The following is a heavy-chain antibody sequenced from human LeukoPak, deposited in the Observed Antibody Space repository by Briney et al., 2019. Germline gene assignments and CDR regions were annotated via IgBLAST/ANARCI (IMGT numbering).Heavy chain of an antibody. CDR2: ISSSSSYT. Sequence: GGSLRLSCAASGFTFSDYYMSWIRQAPGKGLEWVSYISSSSSYTNYTDSVKGRFTISRDNAKNSLYLQMNSLRAEDTAVYYCARNMLRWFDPWGQGTLVTVSS. D-gene: IGHD2-8*01. V-gene: IGHV3-11*03. J-gene: IGHJ5*02. CDR1: GFTFSDYY. CDR3: ARNMLRWFDP.